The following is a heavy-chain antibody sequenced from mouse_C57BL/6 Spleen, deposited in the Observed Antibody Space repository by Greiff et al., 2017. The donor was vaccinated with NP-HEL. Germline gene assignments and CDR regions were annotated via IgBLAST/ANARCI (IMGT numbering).Heavy chain of an antibody. CDR1: GYSFTDYN. V-gene: IGHV1-39*01. Sequence: VQLQQSGPELVKPGASVKISCKASGYSFTDYNMNWVKQSNGKSLEWIGVINPNYGTTSYNQKFKGKATLTVDQSSSTAYMQLNSLTSEDSAVYYCARSYYSNYVGAWFAYWGQGTLVTVSA. D-gene: IGHD2-5*01. CDR3: ARSYYSNYVGAWFAY. CDR2: INPNYGTT. J-gene: IGHJ3*01.